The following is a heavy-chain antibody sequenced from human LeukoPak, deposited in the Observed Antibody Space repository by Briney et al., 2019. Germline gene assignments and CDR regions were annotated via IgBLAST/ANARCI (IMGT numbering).Heavy chain of an antibody. CDR3: ARPYSGSYKVFQH. J-gene: IGHJ1*01. CDR2: INPNSGGT. Sequence: GASVKVSCKASGYTFTGYYMHWVRQAPGQGLEWMGRINPNSGGTNYAQKFQGRVTMTRDTSISTAYMELSRLRSDDTAVYYCARPYSGSYKVFQHWGQGTLVTVSS. CDR1: GYTFTGYY. V-gene: IGHV1-2*06. D-gene: IGHD1-26*01.